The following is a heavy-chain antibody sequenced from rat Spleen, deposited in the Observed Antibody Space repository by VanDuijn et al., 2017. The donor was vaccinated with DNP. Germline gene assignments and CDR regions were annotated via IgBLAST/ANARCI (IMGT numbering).Heavy chain of an antibody. D-gene: IGHD1-1*01. CDR1: GYIFTSNY. CDR3: ARGGDWIWFAY. CDR2: INTGSGGT. Sequence: QVQLQQSGADQARPCSSVKMSCKAPGYIFTSNYIGWIKQTTGQGLAYIGYINTGSGGTSYNDKFKGKAKLTVDKSSSTAFMQLSSLTPDDTAVYSCARGGDWIWFAYWGQGTLVTVSS. V-gene: IGHV1-43*01. J-gene: IGHJ3*01.